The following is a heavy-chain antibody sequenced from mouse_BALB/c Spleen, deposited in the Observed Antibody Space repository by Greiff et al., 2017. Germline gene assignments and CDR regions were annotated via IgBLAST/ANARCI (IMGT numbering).Heavy chain of an antibody. CDR1: GFTFTDYY. J-gene: IGHJ3*01. V-gene: IGHV7-3*02. Sequence: EVKVVESGGGLVQPGGSLRLSCATSGFTFTDYYMSWVRQPPGKALEWLGFIRNKANGYTTEYSASVKGRFTISRDNSQSILYLQMNTLRAEDSATYYCARSYYDYDGFAYWGQGTLVTVSA. D-gene: IGHD2-4*01. CDR2: IRNKANGYTT. CDR3: ARSYYDYDGFAY.